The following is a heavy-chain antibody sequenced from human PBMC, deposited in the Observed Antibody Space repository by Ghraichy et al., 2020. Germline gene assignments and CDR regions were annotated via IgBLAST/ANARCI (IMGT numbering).Heavy chain of an antibody. Sequence: SQTLSLTCTVSGASISSHSWSWIRQSPGEGLEWIGCISYSGNINYNPSLKSRVTLSADIYTNQFSLKMTSVTAADTAVFYCARGGWGGPSFVDYWGQGALVIVSS. CDR2: ISYSGNI. J-gene: IGHJ4*02. CDR3: ARGGWGGPSFVDY. D-gene: IGHD3-16*01. CDR1: GASISSHS. V-gene: IGHV4-59*11.